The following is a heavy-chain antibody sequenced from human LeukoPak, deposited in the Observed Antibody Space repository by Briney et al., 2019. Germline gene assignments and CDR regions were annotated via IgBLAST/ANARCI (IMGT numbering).Heavy chain of an antibody. D-gene: IGHD6-19*01. V-gene: IGHV1-24*01. Sequence: ASVTVSCTVSGYTLTELSMHWVRQAPGKGLEWMGGFDPEDGETIYAQKFQGRVTMTEDTSTDTAYMELSSLRSEDTAVYYCATREYSSGWYVYWGQGTLVTVSS. CDR2: FDPEDGET. J-gene: IGHJ4*02. CDR1: GYTLTELS. CDR3: ATREYSSGWYVY.